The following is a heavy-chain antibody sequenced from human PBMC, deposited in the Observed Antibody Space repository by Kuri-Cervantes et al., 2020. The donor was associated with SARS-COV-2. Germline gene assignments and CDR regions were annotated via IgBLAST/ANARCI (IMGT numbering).Heavy chain of an antibody. CDR1: GYSISSGCY. CDR3: ARDALDCSSTSCDYYYMDV. V-gene: IGHV4-28*03. J-gene: IGHJ6*03. D-gene: IGHD2-2*01. Sequence: SETLSLTCAVSGYSISSGCYWGWIRQPPGKGLEWFGYIHYNGNTNYNTSLKRRITMSVDTSNNQISLELTSVTAADTAVYYCARDALDCSSTSCDYYYMDVWGKGTTVTVSS. CDR2: IHYNGNT.